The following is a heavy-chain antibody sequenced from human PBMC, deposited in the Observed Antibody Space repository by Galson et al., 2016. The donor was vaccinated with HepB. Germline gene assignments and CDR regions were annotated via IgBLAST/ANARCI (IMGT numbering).Heavy chain of an antibody. Sequence: LRLSCAASGFTFSSYEMNWVRQAPGRGLEFIGHVYHRGPNYNPSLKSRLTISADSSKNQVTLTLTSVTAADTAVYYCARRHNTSGYDDIWGRGTMVSVSS. CDR2: VYHRGP. CDR3: ARRHNTSGYDDI. CDR1: GFTFSSYE. J-gene: IGHJ3*02. V-gene: IGHV4-59*01. D-gene: IGHD3-22*01.